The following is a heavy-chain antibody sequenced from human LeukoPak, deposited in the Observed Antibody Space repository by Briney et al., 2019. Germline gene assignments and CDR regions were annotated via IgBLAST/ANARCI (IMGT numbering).Heavy chain of an antibody. D-gene: IGHD3-10*01. CDR1: GYSFTSND. J-gene: IGHJ4*02. Sequence: ASVKVSCKASGYSFTSNDINWVRQATGQGPEWMGWMNPNSGDAGYAQKFQGRVTMTRDTSISTAYMELSSLRSEDTAGYFCARGWPYHFGWGIYYCPATPLDAGGKEPLATVS. CDR2: MNPNSGDA. CDR3: ARGWPYHFGWGIYYCPATPLDA. V-gene: IGHV1-8*01.